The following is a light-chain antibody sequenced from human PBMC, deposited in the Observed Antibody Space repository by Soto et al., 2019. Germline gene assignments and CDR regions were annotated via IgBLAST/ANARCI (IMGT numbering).Light chain of an antibody. J-gene: IGLJ3*02. Sequence: QLVLTQSPSASASLGASVKLTCTLSSGHSNYDIAWHQQQPQKGPRFLMKVNSDGGHIKGDGIPDRFSGSSSGANRYLTISSLHSDDEADYYCQSWGTGSWVFGGGTKLTVL. CDR1: SGHSNYD. CDR2: VNSDGGH. V-gene: IGLV4-69*01. CDR3: QSWGTGSWV.